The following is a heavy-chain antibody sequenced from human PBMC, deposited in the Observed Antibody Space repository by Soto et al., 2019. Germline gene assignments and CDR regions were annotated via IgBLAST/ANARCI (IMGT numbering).Heavy chain of an antibody. D-gene: IGHD3-22*01. CDR2: IVVGSGNT. V-gene: IGHV1-58*01. CDR3: ATRGYYTHYYYYYGMDV. Sequence: ASVKVSCKASGFTFTSSAVQWVRQARGQRLEWIGWIVVGSGNTIYAQKFQGRVTMTEDTSTDTAYMELSSLRSEDTAVYYCATRGYYTHYYYYYGMDVWGQGTTVTVSS. J-gene: IGHJ6*02. CDR1: GFTFTSSA.